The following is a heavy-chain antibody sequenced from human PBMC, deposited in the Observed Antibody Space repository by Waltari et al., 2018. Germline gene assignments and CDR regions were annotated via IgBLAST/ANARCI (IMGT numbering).Heavy chain of an antibody. D-gene: IGHD5-18*01. J-gene: IGHJ4*02. CDR1: GYTFTSYG. CDR2: ISTYNGNT. CDR3: ARDEGYSYGHSLDY. V-gene: IGHV1-18*01. Sequence: QVQLVQSGAEVKKTGASVKVSCKASGYTFTSYGISWVRQAPGQGLEWMAWISTYNGNTKYAQRLQDRVTMTTDTSTSTDYMERRSLRSDDTAVYYCARDEGYSYGHSLDYWGQGTLVTVSS.